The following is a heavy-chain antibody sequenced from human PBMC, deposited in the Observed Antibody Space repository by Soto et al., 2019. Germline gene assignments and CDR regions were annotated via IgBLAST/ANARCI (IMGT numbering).Heavy chain of an antibody. CDR1: GGSISSGGYY. D-gene: IGHD1-26*01. CDR3: ARGIAGGSYSDY. Sequence: QVQLQESGPGLVKPSQTLSLSCTVSGGSISSGGYYWSWIRQHPAKGLEWIGYIYYSGSTYYNPSLKSRVTISVDTSKNQFSLKLSSVTAADTAVYYCARGIAGGSYSDYWGQGTLVTVSS. J-gene: IGHJ4*02. V-gene: IGHV4-31*03. CDR2: IYYSGST.